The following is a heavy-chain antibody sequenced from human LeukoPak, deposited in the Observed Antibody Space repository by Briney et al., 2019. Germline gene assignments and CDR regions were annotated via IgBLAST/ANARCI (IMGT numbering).Heavy chain of an antibody. CDR2: IYTNGRT. J-gene: IGHJ4*02. V-gene: IGHV4-4*07. CDR1: SDSISSHY. CDR3: VKYSGSYGSDYFDY. Sequence: SETLSLTCTVSSDSISSHYWGWIRQPAGKGLEWIGRIYTNGRTNYNPSLRSRLTMSVDTSKNLFSLKLTSVTAADTAVYYCVKYSGSYGSDYFDYWGQGTLVSVSS. D-gene: IGHD1-26*01.